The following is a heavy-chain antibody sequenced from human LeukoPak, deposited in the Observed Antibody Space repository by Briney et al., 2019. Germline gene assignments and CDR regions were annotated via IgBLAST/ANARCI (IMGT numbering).Heavy chain of an antibody. J-gene: IGHJ4*02. CDR3: AKDYARATQNDY. Sequence: GGSLRLSCAASGFTFSSYGMHWVRQAPGKGVEWVAVISYDGSNKYYADSVKGRFTISRDNSKNTLYLQMNSLRAEDTAVYYCAKDYARATQNDYWGRGTLVTVSS. CDR1: GFTFSSYG. CDR2: ISYDGSNK. V-gene: IGHV3-30*18. D-gene: IGHD1-26*01.